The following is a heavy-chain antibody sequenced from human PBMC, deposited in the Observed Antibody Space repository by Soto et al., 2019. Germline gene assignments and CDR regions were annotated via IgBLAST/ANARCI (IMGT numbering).Heavy chain of an antibody. CDR3: ARSHGDYYYYGLDV. CDR1: GGTFSTYT. V-gene: IGHV1-69*02. CDR2: IIPILDIA. J-gene: IGHJ6*02. Sequence: QVQLVQSGAEVKKPGSSVKVSCKASGGTFSTYTISWVRQAPGQGLEWMGRIIPILDIATYAQKFQDRVTITADKYTRTAYMELTSLRSEATAMYYCARSHGDYYYYGLDVWGQGTTVTVSS. D-gene: IGHD4-17*01.